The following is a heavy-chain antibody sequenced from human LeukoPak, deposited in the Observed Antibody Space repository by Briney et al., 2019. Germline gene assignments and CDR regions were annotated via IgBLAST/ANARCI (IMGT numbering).Heavy chain of an antibody. CDR2: IYYSGST. CDR3: ARGPRGWELLSYYFDY. Sequence: SETLSLTCTVSGGSISSYYWSWIRQPPGKGLEWIGYIYYSGSTNYNPSLKGRVTISVDTSKNQFSLKLSSVTAADTAVYYCARGPRGWELLSYYFDYWGQGTLVTVSS. J-gene: IGHJ4*02. D-gene: IGHD1-26*01. V-gene: IGHV4-59*01. CDR1: GGSISSYY.